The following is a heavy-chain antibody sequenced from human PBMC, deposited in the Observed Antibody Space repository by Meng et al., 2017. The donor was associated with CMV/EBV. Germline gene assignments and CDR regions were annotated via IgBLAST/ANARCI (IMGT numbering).Heavy chain of an antibody. CDR2: INHSGST. D-gene: IGHD3-22*01. CDR1: GGFFSGYN. CDR3: ARLFYYYDSSGYPLEVY. Sequence: CAVYGGFFSGYNWSWIRQPPGKGLEWSGEINHSGSTNYNPSLKSRVTISVDTSKNQFSLKLSSVTAADTAVYYCARLFYYYDSSGYPLEVYWGQGTLVTVSS. V-gene: IGHV4-34*01. J-gene: IGHJ4*02.